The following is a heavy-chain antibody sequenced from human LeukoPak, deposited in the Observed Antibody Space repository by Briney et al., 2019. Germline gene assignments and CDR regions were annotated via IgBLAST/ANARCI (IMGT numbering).Heavy chain of an antibody. CDR2: IWYDGHDGSNK. CDR3: ARRGEYGDLYYFDY. J-gene: IGHJ4*02. D-gene: IGHD2-21*01. Sequence: GRSQRLSCAASGFTFSNYAMHWVRQAPGKGLEWVADIWYDGHDGSNKYYADSVKGRFTISRDNSKNTRYRQMNSLRAEDTAVYYCARRGEYGDLYYFDYWGQGAQVTVSS. V-gene: IGHV3-33*01. CDR1: GFTFSNYA.